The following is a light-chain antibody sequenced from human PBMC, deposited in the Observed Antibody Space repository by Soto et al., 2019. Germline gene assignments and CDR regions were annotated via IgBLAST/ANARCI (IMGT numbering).Light chain of an antibody. J-gene: IGKJ1*01. CDR3: LQHYIYPWT. CDR2: DAS. V-gene: IGKV1-17*01. Sequence: DVQMTQSPSSLSASVGDRVTITCRASQGITHDLGWYQQKPGKAHKRLIYDASNLQDGVPSRFRGSGSGTDFSLTISSLQPEDFATYYCLQHYIYPWTFGQGTKVQLK. CDR1: QGITHD.